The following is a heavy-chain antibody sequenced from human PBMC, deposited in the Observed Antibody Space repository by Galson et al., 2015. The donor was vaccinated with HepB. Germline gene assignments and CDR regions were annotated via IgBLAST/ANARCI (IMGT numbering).Heavy chain of an antibody. CDR2: I. D-gene: IGHD6-13*01. CDR1: GFTFSRYA. CDR3: VRSPAAAAYFNF. J-gene: IGHJ4*02. V-gene: IGHV3-33*01. Sequence: SLRLSCAASGFTFSRYAMHWVRQAPGKGLECVAVIESVKGRFTISRDNSKNTLYLQINSLRDEDTAIYYCVRSPAAAAYFNFWGQGTLLTVSS.